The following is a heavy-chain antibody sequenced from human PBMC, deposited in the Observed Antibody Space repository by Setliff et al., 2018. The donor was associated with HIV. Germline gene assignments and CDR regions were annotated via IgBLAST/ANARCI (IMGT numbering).Heavy chain of an antibody. Sequence: ASVKVSCKASGDTFSNSAIYWVRQAPGQRLEWMGWINAGNGNTKYSQKFQGRVTMTEDTSTDTAYMELSSLRSEDTAVYYCATVGPTIWGAFDIWGQGTMVTVSS. CDR3: ATVGPTIWGAFDI. CDR1: GDTFSNSA. J-gene: IGHJ3*02. CDR2: INAGNGNT. D-gene: IGHD3-16*01. V-gene: IGHV1-3*01.